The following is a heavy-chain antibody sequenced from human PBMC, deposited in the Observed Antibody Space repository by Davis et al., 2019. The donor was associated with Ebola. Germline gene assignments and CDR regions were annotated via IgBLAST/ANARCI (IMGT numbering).Heavy chain of an antibody. CDR3: AKDNRNIWSEV. CDR2: GTSADT. V-gene: IGHV3-23*01. J-gene: IGHJ3*01. D-gene: IGHD2/OR15-2a*01. Sequence: ETLSLTCPVSGDSISSRNWWSWVRQAPGKGLEWVSTYGTSADTYYADSVKGRFTISRDNSKNTLYLQMNGLRVEDTAIYYCAKDNRNIWSEVWGQGTMVTVSS. CDR1: GDSISSRN.